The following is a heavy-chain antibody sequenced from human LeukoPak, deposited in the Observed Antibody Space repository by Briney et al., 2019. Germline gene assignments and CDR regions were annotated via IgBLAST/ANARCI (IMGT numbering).Heavy chain of an antibody. J-gene: IGHJ5*02. V-gene: IGHV4-39*07. CDR3: ARDKEDYSGSGSYYSLS. Sequence: SETLSLTCTVSGGSISSSGYFWGWIRQPPGKGLEWIGSLYYNGDTNYNPSLKSRVTTSVDTSKNQFSLKLTSVTAADTAVYYCARDKEDYSGSGSYYSLSWGQGTLVTVSS. CDR2: LYYNGDT. CDR1: GGSISSSGYF. D-gene: IGHD3-10*01.